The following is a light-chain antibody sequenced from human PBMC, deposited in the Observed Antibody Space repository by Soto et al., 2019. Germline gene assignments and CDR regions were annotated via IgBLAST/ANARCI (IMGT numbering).Light chain of an antibody. CDR2: GAS. CDR3: QQYGSSPLT. V-gene: IGKV3-20*01. Sequence: EIVLTQSPGTLSLSPGERATLSCRASQSVSSSYLAWYQQKPGQDPRLLIYGASSRATGIPDRFSGSGSGTDFTLTISRLEPEEFAVYYCQQYGSSPLTFGQGTKVEIK. J-gene: IGKJ1*01. CDR1: QSVSSSY.